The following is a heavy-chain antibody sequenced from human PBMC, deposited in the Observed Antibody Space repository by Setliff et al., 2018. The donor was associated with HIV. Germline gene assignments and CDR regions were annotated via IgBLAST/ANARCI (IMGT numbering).Heavy chain of an antibody. CDR2: INAGNGNT. J-gene: IGHJ4*02. CDR3: ARGPYSSGWYTLDY. D-gene: IGHD6-19*01. V-gene: IGHV1-3*03. Sequence: GASVKVSCKSSGYTFTAYYIHWVRQAPGQRLEWMGWINAGNGNTKYSQEFQGRVTITRDTSASTAYMELSSLRSEDMAVYYCARGPYSSGWYTLDYWGQGTLVTVSS. CDR1: GYTFTAYY.